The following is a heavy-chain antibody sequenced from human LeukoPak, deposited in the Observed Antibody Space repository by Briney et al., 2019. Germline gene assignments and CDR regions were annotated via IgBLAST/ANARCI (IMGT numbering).Heavy chain of an antibody. Sequence: SETLSLTCTVSGGSISSSTHYWGWIRQPPGKGLEWIGSIYYSGSTYYNPSLKSRVTISVDTSKKQFSLKLSSVTAADTAVYYCARGEDGDYDWFDPWGQGTLVTVSS. CDR3: ARGEDGDYDWFDP. CDR1: GGSISSSTHY. J-gene: IGHJ5*02. V-gene: IGHV4-39*01. CDR2: IYYSGST. D-gene: IGHD4-17*01.